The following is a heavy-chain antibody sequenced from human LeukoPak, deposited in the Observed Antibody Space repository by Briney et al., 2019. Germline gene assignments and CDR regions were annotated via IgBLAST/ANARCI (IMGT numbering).Heavy chain of an antibody. CDR3: ARLRCSSTSCYTGVSPNDAFDI. J-gene: IGHJ3*02. CDR1: GGSFSGYY. V-gene: IGHV4-34*01. Sequence: SETLSLTCAVYGGSFSGYYWSWIRQPPGKGLEWIGEINRSGSTNYNPSLKRRVTISIDTSKNQFSLKLSSVTAADTAVYYCARLRCSSTSCYTGVSPNDAFDIWGQGTMVTVSS. CDR2: INRSGST. D-gene: IGHD2-2*02.